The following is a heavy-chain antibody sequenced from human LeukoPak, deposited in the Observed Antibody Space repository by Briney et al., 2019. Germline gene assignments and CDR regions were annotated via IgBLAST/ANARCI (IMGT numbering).Heavy chain of an antibody. CDR1: GGSISSGDYY. V-gene: IGHV4-30-4*01. CDR2: IYYSGST. CDR3: ARVSGSVTTINFDP. D-gene: IGHD4-17*01. J-gene: IGHJ5*02. Sequence: SQTLSLTCTVSGGSISSGDYYWSWIRQPPGKGLEWIGYIYYSGSTYYNPSLKSRVTISVDPSKNQFSLKLSSVTAADTAVYYCARVSGSVTTINFDPWGQGTLVTVSS.